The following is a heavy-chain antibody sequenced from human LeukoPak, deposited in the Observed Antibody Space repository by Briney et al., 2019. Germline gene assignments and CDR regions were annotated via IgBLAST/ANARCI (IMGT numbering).Heavy chain of an antibody. J-gene: IGHJ4*02. D-gene: IGHD1-26*01. CDR2: IYYSGST. V-gene: IGHV4-39*07. CDR3: ARIRVGSWPRHYFDY. Sequence: SETLSLTCTVSGGSISSSSYYWGWIRQPPGKGLEWIGSIYYSGSTYYNPSLKSRVTISVDTSKNQFSLKLSSVTAADTAVYYCARIRVGSWPRHYFDYWGQGTLVTVSS. CDR1: GGSISSSSYY.